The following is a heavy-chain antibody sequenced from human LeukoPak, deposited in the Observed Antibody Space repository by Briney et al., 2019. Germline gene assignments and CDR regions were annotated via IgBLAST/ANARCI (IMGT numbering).Heavy chain of an antibody. CDR3: ARHNRITMIVVDPYYFDY. D-gene: IGHD3-22*01. V-gene: IGHV4-39*01. CDR2: IYYSGST. J-gene: IGHJ4*02. CDR1: GGSISSSSYY. Sequence: SETLSLTCTVSGGSISSSSYYWGWIRQPPGKGLEWIGSIYYSGSTYYNPSLKSRVTISVDTSKNQFSLRLSSVTAADTAVYYCARHNRITMIVVDPYYFDYWGQGTLVTVSS.